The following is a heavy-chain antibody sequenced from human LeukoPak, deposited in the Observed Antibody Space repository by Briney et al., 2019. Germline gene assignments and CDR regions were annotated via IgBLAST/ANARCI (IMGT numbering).Heavy chain of an antibody. D-gene: IGHD3-22*01. Sequence: GGSLRLSCAASGFTFSSYAMSWVRQAPGKGLEWVSAISGSGGSTYYADSVKGRFTIPRDNSKNTLYLQMNSLRAEDTAVYYCAKDNYYDSSGYPDYWGQGTLVTVSS. CDR3: AKDNYYDSSGYPDY. CDR1: GFTFSSYA. CDR2: ISGSGGST. J-gene: IGHJ4*02. V-gene: IGHV3-23*01.